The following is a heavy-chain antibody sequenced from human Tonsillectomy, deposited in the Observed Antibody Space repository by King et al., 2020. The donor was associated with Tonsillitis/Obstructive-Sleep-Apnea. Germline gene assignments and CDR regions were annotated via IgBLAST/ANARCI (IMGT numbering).Heavy chain of an antibody. V-gene: IGHV4-59*11. J-gene: IGHJ3*02. Sequence: VQLQESGPGLVKPSETLFLTCTVSGGSISSHYWSWIRQPPGKGLEWIGYIYYSGSTNYNPSLKSRVTISVDTSKNQFSLKLSSVTAADTAVYYCARESDYYDSSGYYEGAFDIWGQGTMVTVSS. CDR2: IYYSGST. D-gene: IGHD3-22*01. CDR1: GGSISSHY. CDR3: ARESDYYDSSGYYEGAFDI.